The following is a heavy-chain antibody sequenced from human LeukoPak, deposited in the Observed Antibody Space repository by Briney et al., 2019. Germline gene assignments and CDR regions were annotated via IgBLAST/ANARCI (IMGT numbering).Heavy chain of an antibody. J-gene: IGHJ4*02. Sequence: GFSLRLSCAASGCSFDDYAMHWVRQAAGKGVEWVSLIRGDGGSKYHAHPVKRRFTISRDNSKNSLYLQMNSLTTEDSALYYCAKDITVYGYGSGSDLVYWGQGTLVTVSS. V-gene: IGHV3-43*02. CDR1: GCSFDDYA. CDR3: AKDITVYGYGSGSDLVY. CDR2: IRGDGGSK. D-gene: IGHD3-10*01.